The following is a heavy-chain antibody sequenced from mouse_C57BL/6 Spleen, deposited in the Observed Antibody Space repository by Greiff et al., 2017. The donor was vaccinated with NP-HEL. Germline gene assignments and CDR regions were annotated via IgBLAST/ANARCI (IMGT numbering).Heavy chain of an antibody. CDR3: ASGVYDGYYAWFAY. D-gene: IGHD2-3*01. J-gene: IGHJ3*01. CDR2: ISYDGSN. V-gene: IGHV3-6*01. CDR1: GYSITSGYY. Sequence: EVKLVESGPGLVKPSQSLSLTCSVTGYSITSGYYWNWIRQFPGNKLEWMGYISYDGSNNYNPSLKNRISITRDTSKNQFFLKLNSVTTEDTATYYCASGVYDGYYAWFAYWGQGTLVTVSA.